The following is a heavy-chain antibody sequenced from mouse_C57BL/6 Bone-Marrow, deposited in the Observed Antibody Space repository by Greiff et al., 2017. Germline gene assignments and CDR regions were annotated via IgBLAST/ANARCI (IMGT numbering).Heavy chain of an antibody. J-gene: IGHJ2*01. CDR2: INPGSGGT. D-gene: IGHD1-1*01. CDR1: GYAFTNYL. V-gene: IGHV1-54*01. Sequence: VMLQQSGAELVRPGTSVKVSCKASGYAFTNYLIEWVKQRPGQGLEWIGVINPGSGGTNYNEKFKGKATLTADKSSSTAYMQLSSLTSEDSAVYFCAREGGHYYGSPFDYWGQGTTLTVSS. CDR3: AREGGHYYGSPFDY.